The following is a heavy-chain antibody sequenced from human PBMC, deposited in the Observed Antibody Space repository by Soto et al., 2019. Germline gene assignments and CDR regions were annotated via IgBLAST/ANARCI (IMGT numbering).Heavy chain of an antibody. J-gene: IGHJ6*02. CDR2: ISYDGSNK. V-gene: IGHV3-30*18. D-gene: IGHD3-16*01. CDR3: AKAPWGGRAWDV. Sequence: PGGSLRLSCAASGFTFSSYGMHWVRQAPGKGLEWVAVISYDGSNKYYADSVKGRFTLSRDNSKNTLYLQMNSLRAEDTAVYYCAKAPWGGRAWDVWGQGTTVTVSS. CDR1: GFTFSSYG.